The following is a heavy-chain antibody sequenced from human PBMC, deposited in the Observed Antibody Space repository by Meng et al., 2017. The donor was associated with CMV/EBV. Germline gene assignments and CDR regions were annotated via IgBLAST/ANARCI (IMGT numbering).Heavy chain of an antibody. CDR3: ARGVAAAGRALN. V-gene: IGHV1-18*01. J-gene: IGHJ4*02. D-gene: IGHD6-13*01. CDR1: GYTFTSYG. CDR2: ISAYNGNT. Sequence: QLQEVHPGAEVKKPGASVTCPFKASGYTFTSYGISWVRQAPGQGLEWMGWISAYNGNTNNAQKLQGRITMTTDTSTSTAYMELRSLRSDDTAVYYCARGVAAAGRALNWGQGTLVTVSS.